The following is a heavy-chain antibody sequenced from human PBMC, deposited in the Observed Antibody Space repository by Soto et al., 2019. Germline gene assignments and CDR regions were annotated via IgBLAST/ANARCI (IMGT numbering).Heavy chain of an antibody. D-gene: IGHD1-26*01. J-gene: IGHJ6*02. V-gene: IGHV3-9*01. CDR1: GLTFVDHG. Sequence: GGPLGLSYAASGLTFVDHGMHWVRQGPGKGLEWVAGITWNSATIGYAASVKGRFTISRDNAKNSLYLQMSSLTTEDTAFYYCAKDRWARDSIDVWGQGTTVTVSS. CDR2: ITWNSATI. CDR3: AKDRWARDSIDV.